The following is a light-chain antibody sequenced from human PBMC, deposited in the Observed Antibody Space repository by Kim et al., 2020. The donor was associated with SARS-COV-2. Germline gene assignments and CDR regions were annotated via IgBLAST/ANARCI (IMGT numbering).Light chain of an antibody. CDR2: AAS. CDR3: QKYNSAPLT. CDR1: QSISNY. J-gene: IGKJ5*01. Sequence: DIQMTQSPSSLSASVGDRVTITCRASQSISNYLAWHQQKPGKVPKLLIYAASTLQSGVPSRFSGSGSGTDFTLTISSLQPEDVATYYCQKYNSAPLTFGQGTRLEIK. V-gene: IGKV1-27*01.